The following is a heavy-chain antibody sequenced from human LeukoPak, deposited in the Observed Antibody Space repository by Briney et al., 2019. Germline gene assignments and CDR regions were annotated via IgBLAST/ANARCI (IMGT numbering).Heavy chain of an antibody. D-gene: IGHD2-2*01. J-gene: IGHJ4*02. CDR1: GFTFSSYW. V-gene: IGHV3-7*01. CDR3: ARRGYCSSTSCYSFDY. Sequence: GGSLRLSCAASGFTFSSYWMSWVRQAPGKGLAWVANIKQEGSEKYYVDSVKGRFTISRDNAKNSLYLQMNGLRAEDTAVYYCARRGYCSSTSCYSFDYWGQGTLVTVSS. CDR2: IKQEGSEK.